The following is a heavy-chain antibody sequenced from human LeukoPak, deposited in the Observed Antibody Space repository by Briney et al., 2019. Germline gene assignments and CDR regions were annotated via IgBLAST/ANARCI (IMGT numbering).Heavy chain of an antibody. D-gene: IGHD5-12*01. Sequence: SETLSLTCAVSGYSISSGYYWGWIRQPPGKGLEWSGSIYHSGSTYYNPSLKSRVTISVDTSKNQFSLKLSSVTAADTAVYYCARGNVDIVATIFDYWGQGTLVTVSS. V-gene: IGHV4-38-2*01. CDR2: IYHSGST. CDR1: GYSISSGYY. J-gene: IGHJ4*02. CDR3: ARGNVDIVATIFDY.